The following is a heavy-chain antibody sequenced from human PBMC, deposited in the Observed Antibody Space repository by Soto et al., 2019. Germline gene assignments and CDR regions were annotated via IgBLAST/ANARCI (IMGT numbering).Heavy chain of an antibody. Sequence: GSLRLSCAASGFTFSSYSMNWVRQAPGKGLEWVSYISSSSSTIYYADSVKGRFTISRDNAKNSLYLQMNSLRDEDTAVYYCASLIVVVTANWFDPWGQGTLVTVSS. V-gene: IGHV3-48*02. J-gene: IGHJ5*02. CDR1: GFTFSSYS. CDR3: ASLIVVVTANWFDP. D-gene: IGHD2-21*02. CDR2: ISSSSSTI.